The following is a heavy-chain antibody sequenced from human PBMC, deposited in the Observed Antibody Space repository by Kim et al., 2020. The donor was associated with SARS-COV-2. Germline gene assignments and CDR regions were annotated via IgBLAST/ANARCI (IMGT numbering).Heavy chain of an antibody. CDR3: ARERGGYYFDY. J-gene: IGHJ4*02. D-gene: IGHD3-16*01. V-gene: IGHV3-64*01. Sequence: GGSLRLSCAASGFTFNIFFMHWVRQAPGKGLEHVSFISNNGGDTNYANSVKGRFTISRDNSRNTLFLQMGDLRADDMAVYYCARERGGYYFDYWGQGTLVTVSS. CDR2: ISNNGGDT. CDR1: GFTFNIFF.